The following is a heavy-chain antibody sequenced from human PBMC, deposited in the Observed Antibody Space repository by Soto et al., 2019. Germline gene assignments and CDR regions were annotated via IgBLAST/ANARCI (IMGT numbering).Heavy chain of an antibody. CDR2: IGDSGDST. V-gene: IGHV3-23*01. D-gene: IGHD2-2*01. Sequence: PGGSLRLPCAASGFTFPNYAMSWVRQGPEKGLEWVSAIGDSGDSTYYADSVKGRFTISRDNSKNTLYLQMNSLRAEDTAVYYCARYCTRTSCFFEYWGQGTVVTVSS. J-gene: IGHJ4*02. CDR3: ARYCTRTSCFFEY. CDR1: GFTFPNYA.